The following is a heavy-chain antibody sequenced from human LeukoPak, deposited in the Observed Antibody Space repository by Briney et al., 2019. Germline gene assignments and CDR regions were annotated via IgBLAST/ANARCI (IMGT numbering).Heavy chain of an antibody. CDR1: GYTFTGYY. V-gene: IGHV1-46*01. Sequence: ASVKVSCKASGYTFTGYYMHWVRQAPGQGPEWMGVISPSGGSTTYAQKFQGRVTLTRDMSTSTDYLELSSLRSEDTAVYYCARGAYCSGSSCYPVFDYWGQGTLVTVSS. CDR2: ISPSGGST. J-gene: IGHJ4*02. CDR3: ARGAYCSGSSCYPVFDY. D-gene: IGHD2-15*01.